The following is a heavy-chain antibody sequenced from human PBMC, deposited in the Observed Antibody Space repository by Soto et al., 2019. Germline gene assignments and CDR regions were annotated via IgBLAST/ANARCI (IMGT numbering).Heavy chain of an antibody. CDR3: ARLLEVGGAGHAFDF. CDR2: IYPGDSDT. V-gene: IGHV5-51*01. CDR1: GYRLTSYW. J-gene: IGHJ3*01. Sequence: PGESQKSSCKGPGYRLTSYWSGWVRQMPGKGLEWMGIIYPGDSDTRYSPSFQGQVTISADKSISTAYLQWSSLKASDTAMYYCARLLEVGGAGHAFDFWGQGTMVTVSS. D-gene: IGHD4-17*01.